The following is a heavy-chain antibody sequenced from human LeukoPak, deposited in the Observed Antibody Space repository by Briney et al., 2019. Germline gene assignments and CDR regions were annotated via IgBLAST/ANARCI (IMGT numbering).Heavy chain of an antibody. V-gene: IGHV1-2*02. D-gene: IGHD6-13*01. CDR2: INPNSGGT. CDR1: GYTFTGYY. J-gene: IGHJ4*02. Sequence: GASVKVSCKASGYTFTGYYMHWVRQAPGQGLEWMGWINPNSGGTNYAQKFQGRVTMTRDTSISTAYTELSRLRSDDTAVYYCARGGDSSSWFASPDFWGQGTLVTVSS. CDR3: ARGGDSSSWFASPDF.